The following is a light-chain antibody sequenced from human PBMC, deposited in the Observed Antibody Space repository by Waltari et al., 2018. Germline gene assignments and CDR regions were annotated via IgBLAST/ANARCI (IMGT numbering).Light chain of an antibody. CDR1: SSDVGKYNS. J-gene: IGLJ2*01. CDR3: FSYAGRATGV. CDR2: EGS. Sequence: QSALTQPASVSGSPGQSLTIPCTGTSSDVGKYNSVSWYQQHPGQAPKLMIYEGSQRPSGVSDRFSGSKSGNTASLTISGLQAEDEADYYCFSYAGRATGVFGGGTKLTVL. V-gene: IGLV2-23*01.